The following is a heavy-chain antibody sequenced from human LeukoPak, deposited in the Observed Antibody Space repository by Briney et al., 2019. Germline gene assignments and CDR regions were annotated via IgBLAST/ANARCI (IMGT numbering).Heavy chain of an antibody. CDR1: GFTLSSCA. CDR3: AKDPAGYCTNGVCYNY. J-gene: IGHJ4*02. D-gene: IGHD2-8*01. CDR2: ISGSGGST. Sequence: GGSLRLSCAASGFTLSSCAISWVRQAPGKGLEWVSAISGSGGSTYYADSVKGRFTISRDNSKNTLYLQMNSLRAEDTAVYYCAKDPAGYCTNGVCYNYWGQGTLVTVSS. V-gene: IGHV3-23*01.